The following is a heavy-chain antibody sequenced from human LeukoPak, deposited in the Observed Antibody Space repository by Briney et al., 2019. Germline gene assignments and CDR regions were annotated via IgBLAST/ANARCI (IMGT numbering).Heavy chain of an antibody. CDR3: ARGGRVDTAMGQFDY. V-gene: IGHV4-34*01. Sequence: PSETLSLTCAVYGGSFSGYYWSWIRQPPGKGLEWIGEINHSGSTNYNPSLKSRVTISVDTSKNQFSLKLSSVTAADTAVYYCARGGRVDTAMGQFDYWGQGTLVTVSS. J-gene: IGHJ4*02. D-gene: IGHD5-18*01. CDR2: INHSGST. CDR1: GGSFSGYY.